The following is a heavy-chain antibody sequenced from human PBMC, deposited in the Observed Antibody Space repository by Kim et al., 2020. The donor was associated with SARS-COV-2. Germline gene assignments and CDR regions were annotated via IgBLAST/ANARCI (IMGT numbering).Heavy chain of an antibody. J-gene: IGHJ5*02. CDR2: IIPILGIA. CDR3: ATAGSGSSGWFDP. Sequence: SVKVSCKASGGTFSSYAISWVRQAPGQGLEWMGRIIPILGIANYAQKFQGRVTITADKSTSTAYMELSSLRSEDTAVYYCATAGSGSSGWFDPWGQGTL. V-gene: IGHV1-69*04. D-gene: IGHD3-10*01. CDR1: GGTFSSYA.